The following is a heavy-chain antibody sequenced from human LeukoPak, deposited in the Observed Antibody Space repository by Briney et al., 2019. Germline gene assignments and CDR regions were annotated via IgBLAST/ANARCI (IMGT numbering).Heavy chain of an antibody. J-gene: IGHJ3*01. Sequence: QTGGSLRLSCVATGVAFRSEYMHWVRQAPGKGLVWVSRITTDGSTTYADSVRGRFTISRDNAKNTLYLQMNGLRVEDTAVYYCARDYPGEHNAFDFWGQGTLISVSS. CDR3: ARDYPGEHNAFDF. CDR1: GVAFRSEY. CDR2: ITTDGST. V-gene: IGHV3-74*01. D-gene: IGHD7-27*01.